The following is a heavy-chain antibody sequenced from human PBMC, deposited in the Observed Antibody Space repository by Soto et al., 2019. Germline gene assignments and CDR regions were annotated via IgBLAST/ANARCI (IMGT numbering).Heavy chain of an antibody. V-gene: IGHV5-51*01. D-gene: IGHD3-16*02. J-gene: IGHJ6*02. Sequence: GESLKISCKGSGYSLANYWMGWVRQMPGKGLEWMGIIYPGDSDTRYSPSFQGQVTISADKSISTAYLQWSSLKASDTAMYYCARQRPPKSIDGMDVWGQGTTVTVSS. CDR3: ARQRPPKSIDGMDV. CDR2: IYPGDSDT. CDR1: GYSLANYW.